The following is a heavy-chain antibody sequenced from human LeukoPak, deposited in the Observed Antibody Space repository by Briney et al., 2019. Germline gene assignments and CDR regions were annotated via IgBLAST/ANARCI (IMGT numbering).Heavy chain of an antibody. Sequence: ASVKVSCKASGYTFTSYGISWVRQAPGQGLEWMGWISAYNGNTNYAQKLQGRVTMTTDTSTSTAYMELRSLRSDDTAVYYCARDGDPRLLVVVAIDYWGQGTLVTVSA. V-gene: IGHV1-18*01. D-gene: IGHD2-15*01. CDR1: GYTFTSYG. CDR2: ISAYNGNT. J-gene: IGHJ4*02. CDR3: ARDGDPRLLVVVAIDY.